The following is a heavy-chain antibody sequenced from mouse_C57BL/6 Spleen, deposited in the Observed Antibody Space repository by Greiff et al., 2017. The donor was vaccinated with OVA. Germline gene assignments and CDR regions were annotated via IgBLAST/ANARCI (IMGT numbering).Heavy chain of an antibody. CDR2: IDPSDSYT. V-gene: IGHV1-59*01. Sequence: QVQLQQPGAELVRPGTSVKLSCKASGYTFPSYWMHWVKQRPGQGLEWIGVIDPSDSYTNYNQKFKGKATLTVDTSSSTAYMQLSSLTSEDSAVYYCARGLRLRAYWGQGTLVTVSA. CDR3: ARGLRLRAY. CDR1: GYTFPSYW. D-gene: IGHD3-2*02. J-gene: IGHJ3*01.